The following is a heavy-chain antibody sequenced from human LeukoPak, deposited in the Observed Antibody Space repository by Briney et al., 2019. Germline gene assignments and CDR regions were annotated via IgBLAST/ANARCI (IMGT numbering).Heavy chain of an antibody. V-gene: IGHV1-18*01. CDR3: ARGGDSYDSSGYYKKWFDP. Sequence: ASVKVSCKASGYTFTTYGISWVRQAPGQGLEWVGWISSYNGNTNYAQKLQGRVTMTTDTSTSTAYMELRSLQSDDTAVYYCARGGDSYDSSGYYKKWFDPWGQGTLATVSS. D-gene: IGHD3-22*01. CDR1: GYTFTTYG. CDR2: ISSYNGNT. J-gene: IGHJ5*02.